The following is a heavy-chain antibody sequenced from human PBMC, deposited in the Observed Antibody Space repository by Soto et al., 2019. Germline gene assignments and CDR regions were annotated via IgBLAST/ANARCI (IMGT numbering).Heavy chain of an antibody. CDR1: GGTFSSYA. V-gene: IGHV1-69*01. J-gene: IGHJ4*02. CDR2: IIPIFGTA. D-gene: IGHD1-26*01. Sequence: QVQLVQSGAEVKKPGSSVKVSCKASGGTFSSYAISWVRHAPGQGLEWMGGIIPIFGTANYAQKFQGRVTSTADESTRTAYMELSSLRSEDTAVYYCARVGVGAATTGLFEYWGQGTLVTVSS. CDR3: ARVGVGAATTGLFEY.